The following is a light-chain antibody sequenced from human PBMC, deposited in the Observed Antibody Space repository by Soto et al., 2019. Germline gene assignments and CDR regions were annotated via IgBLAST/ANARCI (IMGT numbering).Light chain of an antibody. V-gene: IGKV1-5*01. Sequence: DIQMTQSPSTLSASVGDRVTITCRASQSISTWLAWYQQKPGKAPNLLIYDASSLERGVPSRFSGSGSGTEFTLTISSLQPDDFSTYYGQQYNSYTFCQGTKLEIK. CDR3: QQYNSYT. CDR2: DAS. J-gene: IGKJ2*01. CDR1: QSISTW.